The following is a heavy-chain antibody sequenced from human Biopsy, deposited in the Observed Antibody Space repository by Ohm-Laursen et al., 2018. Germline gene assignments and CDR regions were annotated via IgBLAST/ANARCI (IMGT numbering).Heavy chain of an antibody. V-gene: IGHV4-59*01. Sequence: PSETLSLTCTVSGGSISSYYWSWIRQPPGKGLQWIGYVYYTGSTDYNPSLQSRVTISVDTSKNHFSLRLRSVIPADTAIYYCARERGYYSDRTVPGYFDLWGRGSLVTVSS. D-gene: IGHD3-22*01. CDR1: GGSISSYY. CDR2: VYYTGST. CDR3: ARERGYYSDRTVPGYFDL. J-gene: IGHJ2*01.